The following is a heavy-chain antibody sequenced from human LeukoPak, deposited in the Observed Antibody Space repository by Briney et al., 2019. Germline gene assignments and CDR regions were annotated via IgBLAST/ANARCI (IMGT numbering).Heavy chain of an antibody. CDR3: ARDRAAAGTEAMDV. CDR2: IYSGGST. CDR1: GFTFSTYW. J-gene: IGHJ6*02. V-gene: IGHV3-66*01. D-gene: IGHD6-13*01. Sequence: GGSLRLSCAASGFTFSTYWVHWVRQAPGKGLEWVSVIYSGGSTYYADSVKGRFTISRDNSKNTLYLQMNSLRAEDTAVYYCARDRAAAGTEAMDVWGQGTTVTVSS.